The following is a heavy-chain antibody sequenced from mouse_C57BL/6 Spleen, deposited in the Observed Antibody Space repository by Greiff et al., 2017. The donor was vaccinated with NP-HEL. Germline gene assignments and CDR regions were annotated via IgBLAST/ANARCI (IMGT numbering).Heavy chain of an antibody. CDR2: IDPEDGDT. Sequence: EVQLQQSGAELVRPGASVKLSCTASGFNIKDYYMHWVKQRPEQGLEWIGRIDPEDGDTEYAPKFQGKATMTADTSSNTAYLQLSSLTSEDTAVYYCTRIYYYGSSYVRVDYWGQGTTLTVSS. D-gene: IGHD1-1*01. CDR3: TRIYYYGSSYVRVDY. J-gene: IGHJ2*01. V-gene: IGHV14-1*01. CDR1: GFNIKDYY.